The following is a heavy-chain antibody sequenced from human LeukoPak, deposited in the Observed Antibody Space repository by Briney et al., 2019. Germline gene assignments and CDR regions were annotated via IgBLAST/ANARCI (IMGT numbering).Heavy chain of an antibody. V-gene: IGHV3-21*01. CDR2: ISSSSSYI. J-gene: IGHJ4*02. CDR3: ARDRINYYSSGSYLRDDY. D-gene: IGHD3-10*01. CDR1: GFAFSSYS. Sequence: PGGSLRLSCAASGFAFSSYSMNWVRQAPGKGLEWVSSISSSSSYIYYADSVKGRFTISRDNAKNSLYLQMNSLRAEDTAVYHCARDRINYYSSGSYLRDDYWGQGTLVTVSS.